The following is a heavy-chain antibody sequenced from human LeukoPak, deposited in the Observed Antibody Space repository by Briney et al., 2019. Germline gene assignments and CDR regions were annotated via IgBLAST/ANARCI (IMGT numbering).Heavy chain of an antibody. CDR2: INPSGGST. CDR3: AKAGYCSGGSCYRPEEYYYYYMDV. V-gene: IGHV1-46*03. Sequence: GASVKVSCKASGYTFTSYYMHWVRQAPGQGLEWMGIINPSGGSTSYAQKFQGRVTMTRDTSTSTVYMELSSLRSEDTAVYYCAKAGYCSGGSCYRPEEYYYYYMDVWGKGTTVTISS. J-gene: IGHJ6*03. CDR1: GYTFTSYY. D-gene: IGHD2-15*01.